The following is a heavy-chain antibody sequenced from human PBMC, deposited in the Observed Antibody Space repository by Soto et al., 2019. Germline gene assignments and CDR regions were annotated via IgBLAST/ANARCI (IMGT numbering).Heavy chain of an antibody. J-gene: IGHJ2*01. CDR2: IIPIFGTV. D-gene: IGHD5-12*01. CDR1: GGTFSNYP. V-gene: IGHV1-69*12. Sequence: QVQLVQSGAEVKKPGSSVKVSYKASGGTFSNYPISWVRQAPGQGLEWMGGIIPIFGTVNYAQKFQGRVTITADESTSPAYMELSSLRSEDTAVYYCARGNHRWLQLWYFDLWGRGTLVTVSS. CDR3: ARGNHRWLQLWYFDL.